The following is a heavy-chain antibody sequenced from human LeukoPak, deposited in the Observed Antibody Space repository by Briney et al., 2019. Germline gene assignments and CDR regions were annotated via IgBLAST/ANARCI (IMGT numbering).Heavy chain of an antibody. CDR2: ISSSSSTI. Sequence: GGSLRLSCAASGFTFSSYSMNWVRQAPGKGLEWVSYISSSSSTIYYADSVKGRFTISRDNAENSLYLQMNSLRDEDTAVYYCARDPDYYGSGSFVNDYWGQGTLVTVSS. CDR3: ARDPDYYGSGSFVNDY. V-gene: IGHV3-48*02. CDR1: GFTFSSYS. J-gene: IGHJ4*02. D-gene: IGHD3-10*01.